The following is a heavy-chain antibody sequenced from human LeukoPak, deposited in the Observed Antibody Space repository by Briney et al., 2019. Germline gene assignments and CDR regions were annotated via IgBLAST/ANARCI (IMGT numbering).Heavy chain of an antibody. CDR3: AYLGASGYRGFPFDY. CDR2: ISGSGGST. J-gene: IGHJ4*02. Sequence: GGSLRLSCAASGFTFSSYAMSWVRQARGKGLEWVSGISGSGGSTYYADSVKGRFTISRDNSKNTLYLQMNSLRAEDTAVYYCAYLGASGYRGFPFDYWGQGTLVTVSS. CDR1: GFTFSSYA. V-gene: IGHV3-23*01. D-gene: IGHD5-12*01.